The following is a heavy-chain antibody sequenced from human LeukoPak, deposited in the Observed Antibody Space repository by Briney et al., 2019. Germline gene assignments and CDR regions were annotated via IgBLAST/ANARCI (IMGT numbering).Heavy chain of an antibody. CDR2: IYPGDSDT. Sequence: GESLKISCKGSGYSFTSYWIGWVRQMPGKGLEWMGIIYPGDSDTGYSPSFQGQVTISADKSISTAYLQWSSLKASDTAMYYCARMDSHYYYYMDVWGKGTTVTVSS. V-gene: IGHV5-51*01. CDR3: ARMDSHYYYYMDV. D-gene: IGHD2-2*03. J-gene: IGHJ6*03. CDR1: GYSFTSYW.